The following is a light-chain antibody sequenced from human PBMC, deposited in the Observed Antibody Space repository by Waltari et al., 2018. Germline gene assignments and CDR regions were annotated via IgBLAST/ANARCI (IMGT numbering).Light chain of an antibody. J-gene: IGLJ2*01. CDR3: QVWDSSIVV. Sequence: SYELTQPLSVSVALGQAARIHCGGNNSGSKNVHWYQQKPGQAPVLVIYRDSNRPSGIPERFSGSNSGNTATLTISRAQAGDEADYYCQVWDSSIVVFGGGTKLTVL. CDR2: RDS. V-gene: IGLV3-9*01. CDR1: NSGSKN.